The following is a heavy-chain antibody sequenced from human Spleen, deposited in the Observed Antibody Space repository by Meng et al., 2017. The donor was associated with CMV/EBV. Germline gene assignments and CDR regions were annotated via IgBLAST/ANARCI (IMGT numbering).Heavy chain of an antibody. CDR3: ARRAFSHYGMDV. CDR1: GVSISHYY. J-gene: IGHJ6*02. V-gene: IGHV4-59*01. Sequence: SETLSLTCTVSGVSISHYYWSWIRQPPGKGLEWIGYIYYSGSTNYNPSFKSRVTISVDTSKNQFSLKLSSLTAADTAVYYCARRAFSHYGMDVWGQGTTVTVSS. CDR2: IYYSGST.